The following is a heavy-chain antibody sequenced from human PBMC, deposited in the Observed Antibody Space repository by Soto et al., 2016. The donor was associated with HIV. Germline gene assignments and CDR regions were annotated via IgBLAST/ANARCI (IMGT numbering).Heavy chain of an antibody. CDR2: ISRSSTYI. V-gene: IGHV3-21*01. D-gene: IGHD6-13*01. CDR3: ARAETYSSSYQD. J-gene: IGHJ4*02. CDR1: EFTFRTYS. Sequence: LVESLRLSCTGSEFTFRTYSMNWVRQAPGKGLEWVSSISRSSTYIYYADSVKGRFTISRDNAKNLLYLQMNSLRAEDTAVYYCARAETYSSSYQDWGQGTLVTVSS.